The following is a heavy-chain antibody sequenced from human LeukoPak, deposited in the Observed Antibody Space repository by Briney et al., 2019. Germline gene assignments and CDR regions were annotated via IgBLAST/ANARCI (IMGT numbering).Heavy chain of an antibody. D-gene: IGHD6-13*01. Sequence: PSETLSLTCAVSGGSISSGGYSWSWIRQPPGKGLEWIGYIYHSGSTYYNPSLKSRVTISVDRSKNQFSLKLSSVTAADTAAYYCARDGGYSSSWYFFDYWGQGTLVTVSS. V-gene: IGHV4-30-2*01. J-gene: IGHJ4*02. CDR1: GGSISSGGYS. CDR2: IYHSGST. CDR3: ARDGGYSSSWYFFDY.